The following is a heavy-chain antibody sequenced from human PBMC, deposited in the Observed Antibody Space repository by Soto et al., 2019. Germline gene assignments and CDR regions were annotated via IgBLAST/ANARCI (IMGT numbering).Heavy chain of an antibody. V-gene: IGHV4-31*03. Sequence: SETLSLTCTVSGGSISSGGYYWSWIRQHPGKGLEWIGYIYYSGSTYYNPSLKSRVTISVDTSKNQFSLKLSSVTAADTAVYYCARGGSGWYLHDYWGQGTLVTVS. CDR1: GGSISSGGYY. CDR3: ARGGSGWYLHDY. CDR2: IYYSGST. D-gene: IGHD6-19*01. J-gene: IGHJ4*02.